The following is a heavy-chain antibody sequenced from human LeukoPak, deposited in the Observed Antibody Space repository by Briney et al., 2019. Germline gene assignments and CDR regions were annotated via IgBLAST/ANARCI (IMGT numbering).Heavy chain of an antibody. CDR1: GFGVTSNC. D-gene: IGHD3-9*01. V-gene: IGHV3-53*01. CDR3: ARERHNAGFALAY. Sequence: GGSLRLSCLASGFGVTSNCMTWVRQAPGKGLEWVSIIYTAGSTYYTDSVKGRFTISRDNSRNTLYLQMNSLRVDDTAVYYCARERHNAGFALAYWGQGTLVTVSS. CDR2: IYTAGST. J-gene: IGHJ4*02.